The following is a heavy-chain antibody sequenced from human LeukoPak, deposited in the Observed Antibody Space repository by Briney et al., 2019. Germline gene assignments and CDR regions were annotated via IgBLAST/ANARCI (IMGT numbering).Heavy chain of an antibody. CDR3: AKDGSKRMWLQPNYYFDY. J-gene: IGHJ4*02. Sequence: PGGSLRLSCAASGFTFSSYAMSWVRQAPGKGLEWVSAISGSGGSTYYADSVKGRFTISRDNSKNTLYLQMNSLRAEDTAVYYCAKDGSKRMWLQPNYYFDYWGQGTLVTVSS. V-gene: IGHV3-23*01. CDR2: ISGSGGST. D-gene: IGHD5-24*01. CDR1: GFTFSSYA.